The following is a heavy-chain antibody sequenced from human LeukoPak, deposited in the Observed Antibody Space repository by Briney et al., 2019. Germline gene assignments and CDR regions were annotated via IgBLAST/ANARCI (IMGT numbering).Heavy chain of an antibody. V-gene: IGHV3-48*03. Sequence: PGGPLRLSCGASGFTFSSYEMNWVRQAPGKGLEWVSYISSSGSTIYYSDSVKGRFTISRDNAKNSLYLQMNSLRAEDTAVYYCARVGYSYGLDYFDYWGQGNLVTVSS. D-gene: IGHD5-18*01. CDR1: GFTFSSYE. J-gene: IGHJ4*02. CDR2: ISSSGSTI. CDR3: ARVGYSYGLDYFDY.